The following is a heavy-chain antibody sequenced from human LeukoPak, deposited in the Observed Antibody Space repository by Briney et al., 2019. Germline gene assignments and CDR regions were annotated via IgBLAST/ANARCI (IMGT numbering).Heavy chain of an antibody. CDR3: TSHITFGGVIVKVY. V-gene: IGHV3-7*01. Sequence: PGGSLRLSCAASGFTFSSYWMSWVRQAPGKGLEWVANIKQDGSEKYYVDSVKGRFTISRDNAKNSLYLQMDSLRAEDMAVYYCTSHITFGGVIVKVYWGQGTLVTVSS. CDR2: IKQDGSEK. CDR1: GFTFSSYW. J-gene: IGHJ4*02. D-gene: IGHD3-16*02.